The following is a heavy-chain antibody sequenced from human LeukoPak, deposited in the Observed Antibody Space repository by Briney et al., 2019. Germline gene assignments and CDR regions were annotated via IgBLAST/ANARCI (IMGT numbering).Heavy chain of an antibody. CDR2: ISGSGGST. CDR1: RFTFSSYA. CDR3: APNWNLDY. V-gene: IGHV3-23*01. J-gene: IGHJ4*02. Sequence: GGSLRLSCAASRFTFSSYAMSWVRQAPGKGLEWVSAISGSGGSTYYADSVKGRFTISRDNSKNTLYLQLNSLRGEDTAIYYCAPNWNLDYWGQGSLVTVSS. D-gene: IGHD1-1*01.